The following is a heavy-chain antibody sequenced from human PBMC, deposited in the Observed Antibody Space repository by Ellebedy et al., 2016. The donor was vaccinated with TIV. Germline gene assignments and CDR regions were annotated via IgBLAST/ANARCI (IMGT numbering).Heavy chain of an antibody. CDR1: GFTFSSYA. Sequence: GESLKISXAASGFTFSSYAMTWVRQAPGKGLEWVSSISGGAGRTHYTDSVRGRFTISRDDSKSTLYLQMNSLRADDTAVYFCAKDSSDSSYVEALEIWGQGTMVAVSS. CDR3: AKDSSDSSYVEALEI. J-gene: IGHJ3*02. D-gene: IGHD4-11*01. CDR2: ISGGAGRT. V-gene: IGHV3-23*01.